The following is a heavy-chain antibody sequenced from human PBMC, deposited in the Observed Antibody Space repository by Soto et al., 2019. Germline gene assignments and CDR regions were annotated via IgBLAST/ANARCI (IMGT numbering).Heavy chain of an antibody. D-gene: IGHD3-10*01. Sequence: EVQLLESGGGLVQPGGSLRLSCAASGFTFSSYAMSWVRQAPGKGLEWVSAISGSGGSTYYADSVKGRFTISRDNSKNTLYLQMNSLRAEDTAVYYCAKGIRYYGSWSSGVDYWGQGTLVTVSS. V-gene: IGHV3-23*01. CDR3: AKGIRYYGSWSSGVDY. J-gene: IGHJ4*02. CDR1: GFTFSSYA. CDR2: ISGSGGST.